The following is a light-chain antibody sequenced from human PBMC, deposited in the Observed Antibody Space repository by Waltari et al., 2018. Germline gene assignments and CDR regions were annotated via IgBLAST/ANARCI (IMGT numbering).Light chain of an antibody. Sequence: QSALTQPASVSGSPGQSSTIACTGTSSDVGGYSYVSWYQQHPGQAPKLMIYEVSNRPSGVSLRFHGSQSGHTAYLTLPGLQAEDEVDYYCSSYTSSSTRLFGGGTKLPVL. CDR3: SSYTSSSTRL. J-gene: IGLJ2*01. V-gene: IGLV2-14*01. CDR1: SSDVGGYSY. CDR2: EVS.